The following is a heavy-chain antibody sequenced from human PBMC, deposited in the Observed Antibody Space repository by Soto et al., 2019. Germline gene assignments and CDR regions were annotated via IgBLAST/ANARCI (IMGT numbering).Heavy chain of an antibody. V-gene: IGHV4-61*08. Sequence: SDTLSLTCTVSGGSISSGGYYWSWIRQPPGKGLEWIGYIYYSGSTNYNPSLKSRVTISVDTSKNQFSLKLSSVTAADTAVYYCASLRYFDWSDAFDIWGQGAMVT. CDR1: GGSISSGGYY. D-gene: IGHD3-9*01. J-gene: IGHJ3*02. CDR3: ASLRYFDWSDAFDI. CDR2: IYYSGST.